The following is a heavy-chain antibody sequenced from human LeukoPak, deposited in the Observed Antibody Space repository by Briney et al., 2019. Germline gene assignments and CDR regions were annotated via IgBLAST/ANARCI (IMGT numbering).Heavy chain of an antibody. D-gene: IGHD2-2*02. J-gene: IGHJ4*02. CDR2: ILVVGSNK. V-gene: IGHV3-30*02. CDR3: AKVVVVVPAGIGPFDY. CDR1: GVTSRSYG. Sequence: PGGALRLSCAASGVTSRSYGMYWGREAPGEGLWRGVLILVVGSNKYYADSVKGRFTISRDNSKNSLYLQMNRLGAEDTAVYYCAKVVVVVPAGIGPFDYWGQGTLVTVYS.